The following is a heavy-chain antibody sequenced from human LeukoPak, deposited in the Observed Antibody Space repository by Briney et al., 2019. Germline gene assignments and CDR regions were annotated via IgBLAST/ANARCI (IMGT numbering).Heavy chain of an antibody. CDR1: GFTFSSYA. J-gene: IGHJ4*02. CDR3: AKDFNSQGSSGIDY. CDR2: ISGSGGST. D-gene: IGHD6-13*01. V-gene: IGHV3-23*01. Sequence: GGSLRLSCAASGFTFSSYAMSWVRQAPGKGLEWVSAISGSGGSTYYADSVKGRFTISRDNSKNTLYLQMNSLRAEDTAVYYCAKDFNSQGSSGIDYWGQGTLVTVSS.